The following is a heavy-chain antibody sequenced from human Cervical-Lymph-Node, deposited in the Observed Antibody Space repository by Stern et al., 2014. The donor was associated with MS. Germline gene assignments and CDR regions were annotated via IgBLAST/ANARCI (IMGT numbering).Heavy chain of an antibody. Sequence: QITLKESGPTLVKPTQTLTLTCTFSGFSLTTDGVGVHWIRQPPGKALEWLSVIYLDDDKRSSPSQMNRLTLTKDTSKNQVVLTMTNTDPVDTATYYCAHTTVTFDEAYGLDVWGQGTTVTVSS. D-gene: IGHD4-17*01. CDR2: IYLDDDK. J-gene: IGHJ6*02. V-gene: IGHV2-5*02. CDR1: GFSLTTDGVG. CDR3: AHTTVTFDEAYGLDV.